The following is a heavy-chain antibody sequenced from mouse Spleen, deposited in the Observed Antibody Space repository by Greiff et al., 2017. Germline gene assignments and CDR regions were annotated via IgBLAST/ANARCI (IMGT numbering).Heavy chain of an antibody. CDR2: INPNNGGT. V-gene: IGHV1-26*01. Sequence: EVQLQQSGPELVKPGASVKISCKASGYTFTDYYMNWVKQSHGKSLEWIGDINPNNGGTSYNQKFKGKATLTVDKSSSTAYMELRSLTSEDSAVYYCAAMITTFAYWGQGTLVTVSA. D-gene: IGHD2-4*01. CDR3: AAMITTFAY. CDR1: GYTFTDYY. J-gene: IGHJ3*01.